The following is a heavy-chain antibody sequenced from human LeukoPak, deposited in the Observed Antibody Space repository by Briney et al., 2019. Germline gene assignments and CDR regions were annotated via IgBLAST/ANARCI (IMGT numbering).Heavy chain of an antibody. D-gene: IGHD1-26*01. J-gene: IGHJ4*02. CDR1: GFTFCDYA. V-gene: IGHV3-49*04. CDR2: IRSKAYGGTT. CDR3: TKASGSYRPDYYFDY. Sequence: GGSLRLSCTASGFTFCDYAMSWVRQAPGKGVECVGFIRSKAYGGTTEYAASVKGRFTISRDDSKSIAYLQMNSLKTEATAVYYCTKASGSYRPDYYFDYWGQGTLVTVSS.